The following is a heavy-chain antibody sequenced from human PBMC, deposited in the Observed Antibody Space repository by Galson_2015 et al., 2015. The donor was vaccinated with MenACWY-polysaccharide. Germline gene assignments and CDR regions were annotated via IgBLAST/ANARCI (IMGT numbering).Heavy chain of an antibody. CDR2: IYYSGST. J-gene: IGHJ3*02. V-gene: IGHV4-59*01. CDR3: ARVGNMIADAFDI. Sequence: LEWIGYIYYSGSTNYNPSLKSRVTISVDTSKNQFSLKLSSVTAADTAVYYCARVGNMIADAFDIWGQGTMVTVSS. D-gene: IGHD3-22*01.